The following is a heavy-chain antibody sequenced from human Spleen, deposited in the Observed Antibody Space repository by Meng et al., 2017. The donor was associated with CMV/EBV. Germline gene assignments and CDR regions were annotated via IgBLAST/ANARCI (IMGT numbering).Heavy chain of an antibody. V-gene: IGHV3-30*02. Sequence: GGSLRLSCAASGFTFSSYGMHWVRQAPGKGLEWVAFIRYDGTNKYYGDSVKGRFTISRNNSKNTLYLQMNSLTAEDTALYYCAKKGDPGTTGYLDNWGQGTLVTVSS. J-gene: IGHJ4*02. D-gene: IGHD3-10*01. CDR3: AKKGDPGTTGYLDN. CDR2: IRYDGTNK. CDR1: GFTFSSYG.